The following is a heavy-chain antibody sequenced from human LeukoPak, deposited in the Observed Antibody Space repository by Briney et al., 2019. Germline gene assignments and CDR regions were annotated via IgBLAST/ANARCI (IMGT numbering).Heavy chain of an antibody. D-gene: IGHD3-10*01. J-gene: IGHJ4*02. CDR1: GYSVTSYW. Sequence: GESLKISCQGSGYSVTSYWIGWVRQMPGQGLEWMVIMYPPDSDIRYSPSFQGQVIISADKSINTAYLQWRSLKASDTAMYYGARLGTSGSRYSDYCGQGALITVSS. V-gene: IGHV5-51*01. CDR3: ARLGTSGSRYSDY. CDR2: MYPPDSDI.